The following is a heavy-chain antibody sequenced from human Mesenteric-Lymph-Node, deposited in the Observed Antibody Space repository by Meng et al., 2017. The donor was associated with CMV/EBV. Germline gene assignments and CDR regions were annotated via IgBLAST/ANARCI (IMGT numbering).Heavy chain of an antibody. V-gene: IGHV4-34*01. J-gene: IGHJ4*02. CDR2: IFGSASS. CDR3: SRGRLVASCRDDY. CDR1: CSCFAVFY. D-gene: IGHD2-15*01. Sequence: SACTCSCFAVFYVSQAPRPPREGLGWIVQIFGSASSTYNPSLKIPLTMSLATSTTHFSLRLRSFAAAATAVYSCSRGRLVASCRDDYWGQGTLVTVSS.